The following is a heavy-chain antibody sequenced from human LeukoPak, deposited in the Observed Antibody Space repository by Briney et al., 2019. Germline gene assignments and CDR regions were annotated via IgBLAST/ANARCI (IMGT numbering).Heavy chain of an antibody. CDR1: GFTFSSYS. J-gene: IGHJ4*02. Sequence: GGSLRLSCAASGFTFSSYSMMWVRQAPGKGLEWVSYISSSSTTIHYADSVKGRFTISRDNSKNTLYLQMNSLRAEDTAVYYCAKDLRSSYYDILTGYYNVFDYWGQGTLVTVSS. CDR3: AKDLRSSYYDILTGYYNVFDY. D-gene: IGHD3-9*01. V-gene: IGHV3-48*01. CDR2: ISSSSTTI.